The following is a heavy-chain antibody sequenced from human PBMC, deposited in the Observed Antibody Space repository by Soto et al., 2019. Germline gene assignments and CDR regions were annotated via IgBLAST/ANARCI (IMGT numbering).Heavy chain of an antibody. V-gene: IGHV1-69*06. Sequence: SVKVSCKASGGTFSSYAISWVRQAPGQGLEWMGGIIPIFGTANYAQKFQGRVTMTADKSTSTAYMELSSLRSEDTAVYYCARVDDSSGYLRPFDYWGQGTLVTVSS. J-gene: IGHJ4*02. CDR2: IIPIFGTA. CDR1: GGTFSSYA. D-gene: IGHD3-22*01. CDR3: ARVDDSSGYLRPFDY.